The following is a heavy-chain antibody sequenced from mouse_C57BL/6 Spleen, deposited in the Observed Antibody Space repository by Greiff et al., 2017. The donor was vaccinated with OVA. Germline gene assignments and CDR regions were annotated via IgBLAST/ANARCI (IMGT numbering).Heavy chain of an antibody. D-gene: IGHD4-1*01. CDR3: ARGRGNWSWFAY. J-gene: IGHJ3*01. CDR2: ISYDGSN. Sequence: EVQLQESGPGLVKPSQSLSLTCSVTGYSITSGYYWNWIRQFPGNKLEWMGYISYDGSNNYNPSLKNRISITRDTSKNQFFLKLNSVTTEDTATYDCARGRGNWSWFAYWGQGTLVTVSA. CDR1: GYSITSGYY. V-gene: IGHV3-6*01.